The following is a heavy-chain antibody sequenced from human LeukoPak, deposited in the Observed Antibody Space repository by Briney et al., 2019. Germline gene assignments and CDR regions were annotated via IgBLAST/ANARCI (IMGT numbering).Heavy chain of an antibody. CDR2: ISGSGGST. V-gene: IGHV3-23*01. Sequence: QAGGSLRLSCAASGFTFSSYGMHWVRQAPGKGLEWVSSISGSGGSTYYADSVKGRFTISRDNSKNTLYLQMNSLRAEDTAVYYCAKRSSYDGGSFDYWGQGTLVTVSS. D-gene: IGHD3-16*01. J-gene: IGHJ4*02. CDR3: AKRSSYDGGSFDY. CDR1: GFTFSSYG.